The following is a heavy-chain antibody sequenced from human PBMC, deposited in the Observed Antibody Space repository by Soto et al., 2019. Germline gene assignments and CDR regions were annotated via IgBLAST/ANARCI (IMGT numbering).Heavy chain of an antibody. CDR1: GFTVSSNY. V-gene: IGHV3-53*04. J-gene: IGHJ6*04. Sequence: GGSLRLSCAASGFTVSSNYMSWVRQAPGKGLEWVSVIYSGGSTYYADSVKGRSTISRHNSKNTLYLQMNSLRAEDTAVYYCARGLGPIPVDVWGKGTTVTVSS. CDR3: ARGLGPIPVDV. CDR2: IYSGGST.